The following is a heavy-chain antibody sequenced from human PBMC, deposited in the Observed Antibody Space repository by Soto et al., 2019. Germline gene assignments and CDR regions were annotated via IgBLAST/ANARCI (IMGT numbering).Heavy chain of an antibody. CDR3: ASAGFSYSSKRYYFDY. CDR2: INHSGST. J-gene: IGHJ4*02. Sequence: QVQLQQWGAGLLKPSETLSLTCAVYGGSFSGYYWSWIRQPPVKGLEWIGEINHSGSTNYNPSLKSRVTISVDTSKNQFSLKLSSVTAADTAVYYCASAGFSYSSKRYYFDYWGQGTLVTVSS. CDR1: GGSFSGYY. D-gene: IGHD6-13*01. V-gene: IGHV4-34*01.